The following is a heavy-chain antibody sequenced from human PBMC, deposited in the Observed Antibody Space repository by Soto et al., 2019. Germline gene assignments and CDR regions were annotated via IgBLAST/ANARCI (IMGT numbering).Heavy chain of an antibody. V-gene: IGHV3-23*01. CDR2: ISGSGGST. D-gene: IGHD2-15*01. Sequence: GGSLRLSCAASGFTFSSYAMSWVRQAPGKGLEWVSAISGSGGSTYYADSVKGRFTISRDNSKNTLYLQMNSLRAEDTAVYYCAKDGRYLGYCSGGSCYYKWGQGTLVTVSS. J-gene: IGHJ4*02. CDR1: GFTFSSYA. CDR3: AKDGRYLGYCSGGSCYYK.